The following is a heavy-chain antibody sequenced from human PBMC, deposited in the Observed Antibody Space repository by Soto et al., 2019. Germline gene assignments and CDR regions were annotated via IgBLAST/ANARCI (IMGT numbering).Heavy chain of an antibody. D-gene: IGHD2-2*01. CDR1: GGTFSSYA. Sequence: ASVNVSCKASGGTFSSYAISWVRQAPGQGLEWMGGIIPIFGTANYAQKFQGRVTITADESTSTAYMELSSLRSEDTAVYYCARRPAAIGYGMDVWGQGTTVTVSS. CDR3: ARRPAAIGYGMDV. J-gene: IGHJ6*02. V-gene: IGHV1-69*13. CDR2: IIPIFGTA.